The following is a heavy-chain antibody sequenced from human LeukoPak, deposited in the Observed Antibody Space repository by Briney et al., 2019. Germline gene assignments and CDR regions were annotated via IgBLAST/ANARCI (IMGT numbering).Heavy chain of an antibody. CDR3: ARFGVDYDMDV. CDR1: GGSISGHY. CDR2: IHYSGRP. J-gene: IGHJ6*02. D-gene: IGHD3-16*01. V-gene: IGHV4-59*11. Sequence: SKTLSLTCTVSGGSISGHYWTWIRQPPGKGLEWIGQIHYSGRPDYNPSLKSRVTISVDTSKNQLSLKVTSVTGADTAVYYCARFGVDYDMDVWGQGTTLTVSS.